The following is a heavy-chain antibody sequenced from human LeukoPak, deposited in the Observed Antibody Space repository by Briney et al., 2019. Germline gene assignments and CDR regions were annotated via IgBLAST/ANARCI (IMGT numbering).Heavy chain of an antibody. CDR3: ARGSWFGELSTFDY. J-gene: IGHJ4*02. V-gene: IGHV3-30*03. Sequence: GGSLRLSCAASGFTFSSYGMHWVRQAPGKGLEWVAVISYDGSNKYYADSVKGRFTISRDNSKNTLYLQMNSLRAEDTAVYYCARGSWFGELSTFDYWGQGTLVTVSS. CDR1: GFTFSSYG. CDR2: ISYDGSNK. D-gene: IGHD3-10*01.